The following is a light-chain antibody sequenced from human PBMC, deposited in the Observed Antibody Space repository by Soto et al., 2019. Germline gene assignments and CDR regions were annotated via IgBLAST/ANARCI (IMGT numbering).Light chain of an antibody. J-gene: IGKJ4*01. Sequence: DIQITPSPSPLSASVGDRAIITCRASQSIRSWLAWYQQKPGKAPKFLIYDASRLESGVPSRFSGSGSGTEFTLTISSLQPDDFATYYCQQYDDYPLTFGEGTKVDIK. V-gene: IGKV1-5*01. CDR1: QSIRSW. CDR2: DAS. CDR3: QQYDDYPLT.